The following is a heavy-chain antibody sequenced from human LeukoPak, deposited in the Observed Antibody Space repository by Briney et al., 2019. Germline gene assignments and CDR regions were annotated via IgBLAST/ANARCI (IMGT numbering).Heavy chain of an antibody. J-gene: IGHJ5*02. Sequence: SETLSLTCTVSGGSISSSSYYWGWIRQPPGKGLEWIGSIYYSGSTYYNPSLKSRVTISVDTSKNQFSLKLSSVTAADTAVYYCARHLPAGGQYYDILTGSAFDPWGQGTLVTVSS. D-gene: IGHD3-9*01. CDR3: ARHLPAGGQYYDILTGSAFDP. CDR1: GGSISSSSYY. V-gene: IGHV4-39*01. CDR2: IYYSGST.